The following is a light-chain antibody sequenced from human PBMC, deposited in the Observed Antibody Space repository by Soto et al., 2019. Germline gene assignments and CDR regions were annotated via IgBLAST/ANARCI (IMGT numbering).Light chain of an antibody. V-gene: IGKV3-20*01. CDR2: GAS. CDR1: QSVTSNN. J-gene: IGKJ5*01. Sequence: DIVLTQSPGALSLSPGERATLCCRASQSVTSNNLAWYQQKPGQAPRLLIYGASSRATGIPDRFSGSGSGTDFTLTISRLEPEDFAVYYCQHYVSPPITFGQGTRLEIK. CDR3: QHYVSPPIT.